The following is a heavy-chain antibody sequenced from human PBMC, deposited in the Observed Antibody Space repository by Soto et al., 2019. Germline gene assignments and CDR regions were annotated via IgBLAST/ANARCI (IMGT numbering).Heavy chain of an antibody. CDR1: GFTFSGYR. CDR2: INSDGSST. CDR3: ARTNYHFDL. J-gene: IGHJ4*02. V-gene: IGHV3-74*01. Sequence: GGSLRLSCAASGFTFSGYRMHWVRQAPGKGLVWVSRINSDGSSTDYADSVRGRFTISRDNAKNTLHLQMDSLRAEDTAVYYCARTNYHFDLWGQGTLVTVSS. D-gene: IGHD3-10*01.